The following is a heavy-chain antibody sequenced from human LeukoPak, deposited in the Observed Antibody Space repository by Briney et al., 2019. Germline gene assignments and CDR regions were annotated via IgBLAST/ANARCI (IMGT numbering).Heavy chain of an antibody. CDR3: ARHDGTLDYFDS. Sequence: PSETLSLTCSVSNGSISTYYWSWIRQYPGKGLEWIGFISYGGATPYNTSLKRRATISVDSPKTHFSPSLTSLTAEHTALHYCARHDGTLDYFDSCGPGALVTVSS. CDR2: ISYGGAT. J-gene: IGHJ4*02. D-gene: IGHD1-26*01. CDR1: NGSISTYY. V-gene: IGHV4-59*08.